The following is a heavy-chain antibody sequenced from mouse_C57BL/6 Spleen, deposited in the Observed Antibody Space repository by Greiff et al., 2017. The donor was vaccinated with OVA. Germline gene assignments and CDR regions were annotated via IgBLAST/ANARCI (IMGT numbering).Heavy chain of an antibody. CDR3: ARSDYGSSYAMDY. CDR2: IYPSDSET. Sequence: QVQLQQPGAELVRPGSSVKLSCKASGYTFTSYWMDWVKQRPGQGLEWIGNIYPSDSETHYNQKFKDKATLTVDKSSSTAYMQLSSLTSEDSAVYYCARSDYGSSYAMDYWGQGTSVTVSS. CDR1: GYTFTSYW. V-gene: IGHV1-61*01. J-gene: IGHJ4*01. D-gene: IGHD1-1*01.